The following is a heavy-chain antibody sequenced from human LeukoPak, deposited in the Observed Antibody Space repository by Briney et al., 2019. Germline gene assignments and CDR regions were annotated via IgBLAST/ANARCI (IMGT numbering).Heavy chain of an antibody. D-gene: IGHD5-24*01. CDR1: GGSISSYY. V-gene: IGHV4-59*01. Sequence: PSETLSLTCTVYGGSISSYYWSLIRQPPGRGLEWIGYIYYSGSTNYNPSLKSRVTISVDTSKNQFSLKLSSVTAADTAVYYCARGVHGDYWGQGTLVTVCS. CDR3: ARGVHGDY. J-gene: IGHJ4*02. CDR2: IYYSGST.